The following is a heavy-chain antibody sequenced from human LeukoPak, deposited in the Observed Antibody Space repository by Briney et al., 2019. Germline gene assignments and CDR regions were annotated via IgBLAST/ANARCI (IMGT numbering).Heavy chain of an antibody. CDR3: LREDHSSGYAGAIGFDP. CDR1: GFTFSTYP. D-gene: IGHD3-22*01. V-gene: IGHV3-30*04. CDR2: ISSDGSDK. Sequence: GGSLRLSCAVSGFTFSTYPMQWVRQAPGKGLEWVAGISSDGSDKHYPDSVKGRLTISRDNSKDTVFLQMDSLRFEDTAVFYCLREDHSSGYAGAIGFDPWGQGTLVTVSS. J-gene: IGHJ5*02.